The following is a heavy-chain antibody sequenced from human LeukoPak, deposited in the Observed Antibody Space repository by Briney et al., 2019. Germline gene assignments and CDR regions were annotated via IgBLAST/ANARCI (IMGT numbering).Heavy chain of an antibody. Sequence: ASVKVSCKASGYTFTNYHINWVRQATGQGLEWMGWMNPNNGDSGYAQKFQGRVTITRDTSISTSYTELRSLRSDDTAVYFCARTTSFTASGYDYWGQGTLVTVSS. CDR1: GYTFTNYH. CDR3: ARTTSFTASGYDY. V-gene: IGHV1-8*03. CDR2: MNPNNGDS. D-gene: IGHD6-25*01. J-gene: IGHJ4*02.